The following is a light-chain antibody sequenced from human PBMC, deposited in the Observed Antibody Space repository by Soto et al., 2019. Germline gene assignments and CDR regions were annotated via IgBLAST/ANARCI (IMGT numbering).Light chain of an antibody. CDR3: TSYTSTFTGV. Sequence: QSVLAQPASVSGSPGQSITISCTGTSSDVGGYDFVSWFQQHPGKAPKLMIYNLNNRPSGVSNRFSGSKSGNTASLTISGLQAEDEAHYYCTSYTSTFTGVFGGGTKLTVL. V-gene: IGLV2-14*01. J-gene: IGLJ3*02. CDR2: NLN. CDR1: SSDVGGYDF.